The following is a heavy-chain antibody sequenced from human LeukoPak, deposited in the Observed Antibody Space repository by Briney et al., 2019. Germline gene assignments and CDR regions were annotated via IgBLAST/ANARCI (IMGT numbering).Heavy chain of an antibody. CDR1: GFTFSSAW. Sequence: PGGSLRLSCEASGFTFSSAWMSWVRQAPGKGLEWVGRIKSKTDRGTTDYAAPVKGRFTISREDSKNTLYLQMDSLKTEDTAVYYCAKDRGSGSYASDYWGQGTLVTVSS. CDR2: IKSKTDRGTT. V-gene: IGHV3-15*01. CDR3: AKDRGSGSYASDY. D-gene: IGHD1-26*01. J-gene: IGHJ4*02.